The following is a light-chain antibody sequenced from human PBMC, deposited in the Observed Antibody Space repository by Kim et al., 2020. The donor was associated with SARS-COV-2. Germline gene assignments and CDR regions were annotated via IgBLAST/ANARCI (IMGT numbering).Light chain of an antibody. Sequence: QSALTQPPSASGSPGQAVTISCTGTSSDVGGYKYVSWYQQHPGKAPKLLIHEVSKRPSGVPDRFSGSKSGNTASLTVSGLQAEDEADYYCSSFAGTNSFVFGTGTKVTVL. CDR2: EVS. V-gene: IGLV2-8*01. J-gene: IGLJ1*01. CDR3: SSFAGTNSFV. CDR1: SSDVGGYKY.